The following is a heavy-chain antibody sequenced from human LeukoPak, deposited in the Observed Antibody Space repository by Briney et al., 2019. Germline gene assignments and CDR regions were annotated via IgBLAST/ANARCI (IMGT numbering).Heavy chain of an antibody. V-gene: IGHV3-33*01. D-gene: IGHD3-9*01. J-gene: IGHJ4*02. Sequence: GGSLRLSCAASGFTFSSYGMHWVRQAPGKGLEWVAVIWYDGSNKYYADSVKGRFTISRDNSKNTLYLQMNSLRAEDTAVYYCARDGDILTGYYFDYWGQGTLVTVSS. CDR1: GFTFSSYG. CDR2: IWYDGSNK. CDR3: ARDGDILTGYYFDY.